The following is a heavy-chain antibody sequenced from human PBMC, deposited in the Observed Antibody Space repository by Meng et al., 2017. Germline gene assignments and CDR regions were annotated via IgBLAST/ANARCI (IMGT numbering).Heavy chain of an antibody. CDR1: GGSFSGYY. CDR2: INQRGST. D-gene: IGHD6-13*01. Sequence: QWRLLPWGEVRLTPPETLSLTWAVYGGSFSGYYWSWSRQPPGKGLEWIGEINQRGSTNYNPSLKSRVTISVDTSKNQFSLKLSSVTAADTAVYYCARGGYSSSVGSRYEYFQHWGQGTLVTVSS. CDR3: ARGGYSSSVGSRYEYFQH. V-gene: IGHV4-34*01. J-gene: IGHJ1*01.